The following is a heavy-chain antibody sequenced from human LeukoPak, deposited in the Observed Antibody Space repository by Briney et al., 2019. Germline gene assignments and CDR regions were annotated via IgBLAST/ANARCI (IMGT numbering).Heavy chain of an antibody. J-gene: IGHJ5*02. V-gene: IGHV4-61*08. CDR1: GGSVSRSGSY. Sequence: PSETLSLTCTVSGGSVSRSGSYWSWIRQPPGKGLEWFAYIYYSGSTTYNPSLKSRVIISVDTSKNQFSLRLSSVTAADTAVYYCARSNSFYYDSWGQGTLVTVSS. CDR3: ARSNSFYYDS. D-gene: IGHD3-16*01. CDR2: IYYSGST.